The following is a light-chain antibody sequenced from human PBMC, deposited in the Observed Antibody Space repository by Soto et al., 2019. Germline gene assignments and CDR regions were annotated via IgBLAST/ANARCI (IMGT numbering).Light chain of an antibody. V-gene: IGLV8-61*01. CDR1: SGSVSTTYY. CDR3: VLYMSSGISV. J-gene: IGLJ3*02. Sequence: QPVVTQEPSFSVSPGGTVTLTCGLSSGSVSTTYYPSWYQQTPGQAPRTLIYSTNTRSSGVPDRFSGSILGNKAALTITGAQADDEADYYCVLYMSSGISVFGGGTKLTVL. CDR2: STN.